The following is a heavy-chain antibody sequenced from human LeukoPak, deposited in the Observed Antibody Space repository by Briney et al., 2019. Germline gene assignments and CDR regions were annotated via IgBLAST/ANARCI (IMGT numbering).Heavy chain of an antibody. CDR1: GFTFSSYT. J-gene: IGHJ5*02. CDR3: ARDVDTSSHYSRFDP. D-gene: IGHD3-22*01. V-gene: IGHV3-23*01. Sequence: GGSLRLSCAASGFTFSSYTMSWVRQAPGKGLEWVSAISGSGVGTYYADSVKGRFTISRDISENTLYLQMNSLRADDTAVYYCARDVDTSSHYSRFDPWGQGTLVTVSS. CDR2: ISGSGVGT.